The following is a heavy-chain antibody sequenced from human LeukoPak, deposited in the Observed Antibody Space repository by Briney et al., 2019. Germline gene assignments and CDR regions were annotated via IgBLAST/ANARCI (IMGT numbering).Heavy chain of an antibody. V-gene: IGHV3-30*04. CDR3: ARGYCSGGSCYAGDY. CDR2: ISYDGSNK. Sequence: GGSLRLSCAASGFTFSSYVMHWVRQAPGKGPEWVAVISYDGSNKYYVDSVKGRFTISRDNSKSTVYVQMNSLRAEDTAVYYCARGYCSGGSCYAGDYWGQGTLVTVSS. J-gene: IGHJ4*02. D-gene: IGHD2-15*01. CDR1: GFTFSSYV.